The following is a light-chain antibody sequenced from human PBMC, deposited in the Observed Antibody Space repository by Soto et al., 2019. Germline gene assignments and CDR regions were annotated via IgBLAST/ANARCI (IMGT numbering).Light chain of an antibody. Sequence: QSVLTQPPSVSGAPGQRVTISCTGSNSDIGAGYDVHWYQQLPGTAPKLVIYANNNRPSGVPARVYASKSGTSASLAITGLQADDEADYSCQPYDRSLRGVFGTGTKLTVL. V-gene: IGLV1-40*01. J-gene: IGLJ1*01. CDR1: NSDIGAGYD. CDR2: ANN. CDR3: QPYDRSLRGV.